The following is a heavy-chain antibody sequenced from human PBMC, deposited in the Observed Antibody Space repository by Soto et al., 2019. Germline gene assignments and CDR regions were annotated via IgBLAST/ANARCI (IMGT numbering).Heavy chain of an antibody. CDR2: IYYSGST. CDR3: ASGGGKSSSSGYFQH. D-gene: IGHD6-6*01. CDR1: GGSISSYY. Sequence: LSLTCTVSGGSISSYYWSWIRQPPGKGLEWIGYIYYSGSTNYNPSLKSRVTISVDTSKNQFSLKLSSVTAADTAVYYCASGGGKSSSSGYFQHWGQGTLVTVSS. V-gene: IGHV4-59*01. J-gene: IGHJ1*01.